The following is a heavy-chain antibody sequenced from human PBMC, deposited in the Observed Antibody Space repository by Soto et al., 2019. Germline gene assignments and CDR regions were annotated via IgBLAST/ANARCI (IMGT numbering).Heavy chain of an antibody. CDR2: IIPIFGTA. J-gene: IGHJ6*04. V-gene: IGHV1-69*13. CDR3: ARVRVYDFWSGYQKYYYGMDV. D-gene: IGHD3-3*01. Sequence: SVKVSCKASGGTFSSYAISWVRQAPGQGLEWMGGIIPIFGTANYAQKFQGRVTITADESTSTAYMELSSLRSEDTAVYYCARVRVYDFWSGYQKYYYGMDVWGKGTTVTVSS. CDR1: GGTFSSYA.